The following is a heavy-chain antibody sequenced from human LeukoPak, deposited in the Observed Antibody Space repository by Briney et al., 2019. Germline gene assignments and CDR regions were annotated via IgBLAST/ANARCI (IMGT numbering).Heavy chain of an antibody. J-gene: IGHJ4*02. CDR3: AREFSRPDCSGGSCYEMVDS. V-gene: IGHV3-48*01. D-gene: IGHD2-15*01. CDR2: ISSSSSTK. Sequence: PGGSLRLSCAASGLTFSTYSMNWVRQAPGKGLEWVSYISSSSSTKYYADSVKGRFTISRDNAKNSLCLQMNSLRAEDTAVYYCAREFSRPDCSGGSCYEMVDSWGQGTLVTVSS. CDR1: GLTFSTYS.